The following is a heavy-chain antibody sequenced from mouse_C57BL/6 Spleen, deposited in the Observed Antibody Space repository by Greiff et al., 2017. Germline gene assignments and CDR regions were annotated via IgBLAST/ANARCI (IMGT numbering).Heavy chain of an antibody. Sequence: QVQLQQSGAELVRPGTSVKVSCKASGYAFTNYLIEWVKQRPGQGLEWIGVINPGSGGTNYNEKFKGKATLTADKSSSTAYMQLSSLTSEDSAVYFCARRGDYYGPWGCADWGQGTLVTVSA. CDR2: INPGSGGT. J-gene: IGHJ3*01. CDR3: ARRGDYYGPWGCAD. D-gene: IGHD1-2*01. CDR1: GYAFTNYL. V-gene: IGHV1-54*01.